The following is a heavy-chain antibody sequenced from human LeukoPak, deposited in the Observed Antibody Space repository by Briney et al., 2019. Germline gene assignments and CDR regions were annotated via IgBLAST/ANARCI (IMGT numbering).Heavy chain of an antibody. V-gene: IGHV4-39*01. D-gene: IGHD2-15*01. CDR3: ASEGYCSGGSCYPEGSFDL. J-gene: IGHJ2*01. Sequence: PSETLSLTCTVSGGSISSSSYYWGWIRQPPGKGLEWIGSLYYSGSTYYNPSLKSRVTIFVDTSKNQFSLKLSSVTAADTAVYYCASEGYCSGGSCYPEGSFDLWGRGTLVTVSS. CDR1: GGSISSSSYY. CDR2: LYYSGST.